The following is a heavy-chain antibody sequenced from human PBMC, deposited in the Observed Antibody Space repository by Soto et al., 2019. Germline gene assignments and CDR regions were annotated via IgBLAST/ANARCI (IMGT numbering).Heavy chain of an antibody. V-gene: IGHV4-34*01. CDR2: MSHSGGT. D-gene: IGHD1-1*01. Sequence: QVQLQQWGAGLLKPSETLSLTCAVYGGFVSSGSYYWSWIRQPPGKGLEWIGEMSHSGGTHFNASLKGGVTISVYTSKNQFSLKMSSVTAAATALYYWARVGRGTATTVVDAFHIWGPGTMVTGSS. CDR1: GGFVSSGSYY. CDR3: ARVGRGTATTVVDAFHI. J-gene: IGHJ3*02.